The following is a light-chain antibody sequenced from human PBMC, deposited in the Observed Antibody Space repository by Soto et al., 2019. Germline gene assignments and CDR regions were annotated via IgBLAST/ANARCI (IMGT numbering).Light chain of an antibody. V-gene: IGKV3-20*01. CDR1: QSVGGRY. CDR3: QLYGGSPLYT. CDR2: AVS. Sequence: IVLTQSPGTLSLSPGESATLSCRVSQSVGGRYLAWYQHQPGQAPRLLIYAVSARATGIPDRFSGGGSGTDFTLTISRLEPEDSALYYCQLYGGSPLYTFGQGTKLEIK. J-gene: IGKJ2*01.